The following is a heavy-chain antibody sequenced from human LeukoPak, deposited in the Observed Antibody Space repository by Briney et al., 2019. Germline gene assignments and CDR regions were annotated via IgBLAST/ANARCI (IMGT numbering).Heavy chain of an antibody. CDR1: EFSVGSNY. J-gene: IGHJ3*02. CDR2: IYSGGST. CDR3: ARGVPGVTPFDI. V-gene: IGHV3-66*01. D-gene: IGHD3-10*01. Sequence: GGSLRLSCAASEFSVGSNYMTWVRQAPGKGLEWVSLIYSGGSTYYADSVKGRFTISRDNSKNTPYLQMNSLRAEDTAVYYCARGVPGVTPFDIWGQGTMVTVSS.